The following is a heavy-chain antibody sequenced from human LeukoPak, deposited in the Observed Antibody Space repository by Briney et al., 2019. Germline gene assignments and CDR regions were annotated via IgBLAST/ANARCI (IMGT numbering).Heavy chain of an antibody. Sequence: GGSLRLSCAASGFTFSSYGMRWVGQAPGKGLEWVAVMWNDGSNKYYADSVKGRFTISRDNSKNTLYLQINSVRGADTAVSYCSKGDSSGYVIDYWGQGTLVTVSS. CDR1: GFTFSSYG. CDR2: MWNDGSNK. J-gene: IGHJ4*02. CDR3: SKGDSSGYVIDY. V-gene: IGHV3-33*06. D-gene: IGHD3-22*01.